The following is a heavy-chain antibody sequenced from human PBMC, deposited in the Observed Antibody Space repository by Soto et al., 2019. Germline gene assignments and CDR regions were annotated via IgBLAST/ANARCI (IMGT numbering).Heavy chain of an antibody. J-gene: IGHJ4*02. CDR2: IGSSSTTI. D-gene: IGHD3-22*01. Sequence: GGSLRLSCAASGFSFSTYSMNWVRQAPGKGLEWVSYIGSSSTTIYYADSVKGRFTISRDNAKNSLYLQMNSLRDEDTAVYYCARDQYYYDSSGYSPFDYWGQGTLVTVSS. CDR3: ARDQYYYDSSGYSPFDY. V-gene: IGHV3-48*02. CDR1: GFSFSTYS.